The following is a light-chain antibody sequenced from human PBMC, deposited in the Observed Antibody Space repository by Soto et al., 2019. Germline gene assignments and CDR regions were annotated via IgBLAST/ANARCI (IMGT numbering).Light chain of an antibody. V-gene: IGLV2-11*01. J-gene: IGLJ2*01. CDR3: CSHAPGAMWV. CDR2: DVN. CDR1: SSDVGAYNY. Sequence: QSVLTQPRSVSGSPGQSVTISCTGTSSDVGAYNYVSWYQKHPGKAPKLILYDVNKRPSGVPDRFSGSKSGNTASLTISGLQAEDEADYYCCSHAPGAMWVFGGGTQLTVL.